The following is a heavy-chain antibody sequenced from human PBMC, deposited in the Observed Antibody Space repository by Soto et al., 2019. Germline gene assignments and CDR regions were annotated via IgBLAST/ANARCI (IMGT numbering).Heavy chain of an antibody. CDR3: ARDPIIAMVRGVINWFDP. Sequence: GGSLRLSCAASGFTFSSYSMNWVRQAPGKGLEWVSSISRCSSYIYYADSVKGRFTISRDNAKNSLYLQMNSLRAEDTAVYYCARDPIIAMVRGVINWFDPWGQGTLVTVSS. V-gene: IGHV3-21*01. D-gene: IGHD3-10*01. CDR1: GFTFSSYS. J-gene: IGHJ5*02. CDR2: ISRCSSYI.